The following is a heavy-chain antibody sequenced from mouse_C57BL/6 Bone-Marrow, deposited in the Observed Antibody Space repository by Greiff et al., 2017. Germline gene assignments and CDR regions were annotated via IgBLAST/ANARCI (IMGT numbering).Heavy chain of an antibody. CDR1: GYTFTSYG. J-gene: IGHJ3*02. CDR2: IYPRCGNT. CDR3: VLLLG. D-gene: IGHD6-1*01. Sequence: QVQLQQSGAELARPGASVKLSCKASGYTFTSYGISWVKQRTGQGLEWIGEIYPRCGNTYYNEKFKGKATLTADKSSSTSYMELRSLTSEDSAVYFCVLLLGWGQGALVTVTA. V-gene: IGHV1-81*01.